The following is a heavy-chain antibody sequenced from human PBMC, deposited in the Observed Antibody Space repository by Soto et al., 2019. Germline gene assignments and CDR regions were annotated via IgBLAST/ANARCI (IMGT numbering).Heavy chain of an antibody. J-gene: IGHJ6*02. Sequence: QVQLVESGGGVVPPGTSLRLSCAASGFTFSTYGMHWVRQTPGKGLEWVALISYDGTNKYYADSVKGRFTISRDNSKNTLYLQMNSLSAEDTAVYYCAKDLQEYGDYDYYCYGLDVWGQGTTVSVSS. CDR1: GFTFSTYG. D-gene: IGHD4-17*01. V-gene: IGHV3-30*18. CDR2: ISYDGTNK. CDR3: AKDLQEYGDYDYYCYGLDV.